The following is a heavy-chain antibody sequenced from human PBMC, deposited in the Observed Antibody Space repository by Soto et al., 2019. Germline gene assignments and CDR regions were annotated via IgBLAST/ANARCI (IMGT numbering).Heavy chain of an antibody. V-gene: IGHV3-74*01. CDR2: INGDGTGT. D-gene: IGHD3-10*01. CDR1: GFTFSNYW. J-gene: IGHJ4*02. Sequence: EVQLVESGGGLVQPGGSLRLSCAASGFTFSNYWMHWVRQAPEKGLVWVSRINGDGTGTNYADSVKGQFTISRDNAKNTLYLQMNSLRAEDTAVYYCGRGASGSYRLDYWGQGTLVTVSS. CDR3: GRGASGSYRLDY.